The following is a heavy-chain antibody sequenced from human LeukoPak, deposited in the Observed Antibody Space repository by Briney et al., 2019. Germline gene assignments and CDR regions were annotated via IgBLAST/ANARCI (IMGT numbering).Heavy chain of an antibody. D-gene: IGHD6-13*01. V-gene: IGHV3-21*01. CDR3: ARDLAAAGN. Sequence: GGSLRLSCAASGFTFSSYTMNWVRQAPGKGLEWVSSISSSSSYIYYADSVKDRFTISRDNAKNSLYLQMNSLRAEDTAVYYCARDLAAAGNWGQGTLVTVSS. CDR1: GFTFSSYT. J-gene: IGHJ4*02. CDR2: ISSSSSYI.